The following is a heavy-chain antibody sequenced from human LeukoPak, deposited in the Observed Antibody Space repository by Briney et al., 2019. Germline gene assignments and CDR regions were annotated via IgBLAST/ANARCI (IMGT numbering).Heavy chain of an antibody. Sequence: GGSLRLSCAGSGFTFSSHAMTWVRQAPGKGLEWVSTISGSGNYTYHADSVKGRFTISRDNSKNTLFLQMNSLRDEDTAVYYCAKALEVVPAAYDYWGQGTLVTVSS. J-gene: IGHJ4*02. CDR3: AKALEVVPAAYDY. CDR2: ISGSGNYT. CDR1: GFTFSSHA. D-gene: IGHD2-2*01. V-gene: IGHV3-23*01.